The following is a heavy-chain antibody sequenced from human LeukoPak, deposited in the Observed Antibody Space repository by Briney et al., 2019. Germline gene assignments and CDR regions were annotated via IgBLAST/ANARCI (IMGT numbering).Heavy chain of an antibody. CDR3: TTTAVAKHYDAFDI. Sequence: GGSLRLSCAASGFTFSGSAMHWVRQASGKGLEWVGRIRSKANSYATAYAASVKGRFTISRDDSKNTAYLQMNSLKTEDTAVYYCTTTAVAKHYDAFDIWDQGTMVTVSS. CDR2: IRSKANSYAT. D-gene: IGHD6-19*01. V-gene: IGHV3-73*01. J-gene: IGHJ3*02. CDR1: GFTFSGSA.